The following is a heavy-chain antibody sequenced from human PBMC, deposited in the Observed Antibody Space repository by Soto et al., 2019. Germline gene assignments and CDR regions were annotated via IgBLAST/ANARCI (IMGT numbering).Heavy chain of an antibody. D-gene: IGHD3-10*01. V-gene: IGHV4-59*01. CDR2: IYYSGST. Sequence: SETLSLTCTVSGGSISSYYWSWIRQPPGKGLEWIGYIYYSGSTNYNPSLKSRVTISVDTSKNQFSLKLSSVTAADTAVYYCARNYPTYYYYGMDVWGQGTTVTVSS. CDR3: ARNYPTYYYYGMDV. J-gene: IGHJ6*02. CDR1: GGSISSYY.